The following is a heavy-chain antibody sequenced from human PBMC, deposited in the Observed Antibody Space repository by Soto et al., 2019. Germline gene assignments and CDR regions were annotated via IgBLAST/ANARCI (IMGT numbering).Heavy chain of an antibody. V-gene: IGHV4-34*01. CDR1: GGSFSGYY. CDR2: INHSGST. J-gene: IGHJ6*02. D-gene: IGHD2-15*01. CDR3: ARGACSGGSCYGRYYYYGMDV. Sequence: SETLSLTCAVYGGSFSGYYWSWIRQPPGKGLEWIGEINHSGSTNYNPSLKSRVTISVDTSKNQFSLKLSSVTAADTAVYYCARGACSGGSCYGRYYYYGMDVWGQGTTVTVSS.